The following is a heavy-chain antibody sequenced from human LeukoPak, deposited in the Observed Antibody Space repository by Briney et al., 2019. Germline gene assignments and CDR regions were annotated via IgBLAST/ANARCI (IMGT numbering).Heavy chain of an antibody. D-gene: IGHD3-10*01. J-gene: IGHJ4*02. CDR1: GFTFSGSA. CDR3: TRLGGLYGSGSYDY. Sequence: PGGSLRLPCAASGFTFSGSAMHWVRQASGKGLEWVGRIRSKANSYATAYAASVKGRFTISRDDSKNTAYLQMNSLKTEDTAVYYCTRLGGLYGSGSYDYWGQGTLVTVSS. V-gene: IGHV3-73*01. CDR2: IRSKANSYAT.